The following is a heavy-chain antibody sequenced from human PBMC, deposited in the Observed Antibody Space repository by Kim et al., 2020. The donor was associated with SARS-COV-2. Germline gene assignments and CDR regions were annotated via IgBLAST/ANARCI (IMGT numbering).Heavy chain of an antibody. V-gene: IGHV4-39*01. D-gene: IGHD4-17*01. CDR1: GGSISSSSYY. J-gene: IGHJ4*02. CDR3: ARVWDRGDYWAEEYYFDY. CDR2: IYYSGST. Sequence: SETLSLTCTVSGGSISSSSYYWGWIRQPPGKGLEWIGSIYYSGSTYYNPSLKSRVTISVDTSKNQFSLKLSSVTAADTAVYYCARVWDRGDYWAEEYYFDYWGQGTLVTVSS.